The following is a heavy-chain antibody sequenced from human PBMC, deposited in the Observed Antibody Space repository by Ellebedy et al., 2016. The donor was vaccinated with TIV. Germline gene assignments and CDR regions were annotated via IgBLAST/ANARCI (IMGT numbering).Heavy chain of an antibody. CDR3: ARTFSPHCSSGVCYMAYYFDY. V-gene: IGHV4-59*04. Sequence: ESLKISCAASGFTVSSNFMNWVRQPPGKGLEWIGNIYYSGSTYHSPSLKSRVTISVDTSKNQFSLKLSSVTAADTAVYYCARTFSPHCSSGVCYMAYYFDYWGQGTLVTVSS. J-gene: IGHJ4*02. CDR2: IYYSGST. D-gene: IGHD2-8*01. CDR1: GFTVSSNF.